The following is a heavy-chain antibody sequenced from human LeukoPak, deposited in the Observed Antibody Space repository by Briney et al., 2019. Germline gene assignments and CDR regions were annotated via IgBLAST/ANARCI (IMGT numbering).Heavy chain of an antibody. D-gene: IGHD5-18*01. Sequence: ASMKVSCKSSGYTFTGYYMHWVRQAPGQGLEWMGWINPNTGGINYAQKFQGRVTMTRDTSISAAYMELSRLRSDDTAVYYCARDPYSNYFDYWGQGTLVTVS. CDR1: GYTFTGYY. V-gene: IGHV1-2*02. J-gene: IGHJ4*02. CDR3: ARDPYSNYFDY. CDR2: INPNTGGI.